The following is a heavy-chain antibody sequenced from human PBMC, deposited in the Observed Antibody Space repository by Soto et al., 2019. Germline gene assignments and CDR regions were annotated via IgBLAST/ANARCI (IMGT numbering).Heavy chain of an antibody. CDR2: ISASNGNI. Sequence: QVQLVQSGAEVKKPGASVKVSCKASGYTFTTYGINWVRQAPGQGLEWMGWISASNGNINYAEMFQGRFTMTTATSTSTAHMELRSLRSDDTAVYYCARDTIAVRPSWFDPWGQGPLVAVSS. V-gene: IGHV1-18*01. D-gene: IGHD6-6*01. CDR3: ARDTIAVRPSWFDP. J-gene: IGHJ5*02. CDR1: GYTFTTYG.